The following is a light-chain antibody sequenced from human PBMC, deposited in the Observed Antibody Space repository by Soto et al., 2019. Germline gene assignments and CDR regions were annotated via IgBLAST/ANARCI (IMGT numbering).Light chain of an antibody. CDR2: GAS. Sequence: GDRVTITCRASQSISDWLAWYQQKPGKVPQLLIYGASRLESGVPSRFSGRGSGTDFTLTISSLQPEDFATYYCQQANSFPITFGQGTRLEI. J-gene: IGKJ5*01. CDR3: QQANSFPIT. CDR1: QSISDW. V-gene: IGKV1D-12*01.